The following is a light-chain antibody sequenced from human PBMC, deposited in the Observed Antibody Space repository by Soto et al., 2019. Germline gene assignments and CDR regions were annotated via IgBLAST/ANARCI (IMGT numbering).Light chain of an antibody. Sequence: QSALTQPASVSGSPGQSIPISCTGTSSDAGGYNYVSWYPQHPGKAPKLMIYDVSNRPSGVSNRFSGSKSGNTASLTISGLQAEDEADYYCSSYTSSSTVVFGGGTKLTVL. CDR3: SSYTSSSTVV. J-gene: IGLJ2*01. CDR2: DVS. V-gene: IGLV2-14*01. CDR1: SSDAGGYNY.